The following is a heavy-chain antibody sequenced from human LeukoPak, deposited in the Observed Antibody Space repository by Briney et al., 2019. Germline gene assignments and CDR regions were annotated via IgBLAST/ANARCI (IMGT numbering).Heavy chain of an antibody. V-gene: IGHV4-30-4*01. CDR1: GGSISSGDYY. D-gene: IGHD3-3*01. Sequence: PSETLSLTCTVSGGSISSGDYYWSWIRQPPGKGLEWIGYIYYSGSTYYNPSLKSRVTISVDTSKNQFSLKLSSVTAADTAVYYCARGELSYYDFWSGYYMVSYFDYWGQGTLVTVSS. CDR2: IYYSGST. J-gene: IGHJ4*02. CDR3: ARGELSYYDFWSGYYMVSYFDY.